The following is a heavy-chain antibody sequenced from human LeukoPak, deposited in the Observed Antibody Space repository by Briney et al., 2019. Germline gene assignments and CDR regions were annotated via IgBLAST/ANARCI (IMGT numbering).Heavy chain of an antibody. D-gene: IGHD4-17*01. CDR3: ARDYSTVTTFFDY. V-gene: IGHV3-30*02. Sequence: GGSLRLSCAASGFTFSTYGMHWVRQAPGKGLEWVAFIRYDGTNQFYADSVKGRFTISRDNSKNTLYLQMNSLRPEDTAVYYCARDYSTVTTFFDYWGQGTLVTVSS. CDR1: GFTFSTYG. CDR2: IRYDGTNQ. J-gene: IGHJ4*02.